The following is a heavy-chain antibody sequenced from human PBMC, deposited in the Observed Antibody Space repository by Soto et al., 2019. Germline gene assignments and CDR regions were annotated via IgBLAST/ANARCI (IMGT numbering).Heavy chain of an antibody. J-gene: IGHJ2*01. CDR3: AADRIYCSGGSCYSTHYWYFDL. Sequence: QMQLVQSGPEVKKPGTSVKVSCKASGFTFTSSAVQWVRQARGQRLEWIGWIVVGSGNTNYAQKFQERVTITRDMSTSTAYMELSSLRSEDTAVYYCAADRIYCSGGSCYSTHYWYFDLWGRGTLVTVSS. CDR1: GFTFTSSA. V-gene: IGHV1-58*01. CDR2: IVVGSGNT. D-gene: IGHD2-15*01.